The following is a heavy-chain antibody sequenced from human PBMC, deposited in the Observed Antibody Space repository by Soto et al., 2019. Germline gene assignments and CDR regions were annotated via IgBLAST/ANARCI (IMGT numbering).Heavy chain of an antibody. D-gene: IGHD6-19*01. CDR1: GFTSSSYG. Sequence: GGSLRLSYAASGFTSSSYGMHWVRQAPGKGLEWVAVISYDGSNKYYADSVKGRFTISRDNSKNTLYLQMNSLRAEDTAVYYCANGDSRGWYAYWGQRTPVTVSS. CDR3: ANGDSRGWYAY. J-gene: IGHJ4*02. CDR2: ISYDGSNK. V-gene: IGHV3-30*18.